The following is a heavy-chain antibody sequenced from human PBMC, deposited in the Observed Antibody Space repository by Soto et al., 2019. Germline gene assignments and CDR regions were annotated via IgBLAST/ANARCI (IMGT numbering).Heavy chain of an antibody. Sequence: ASVKVSCKASGYTFTGYYMHWVRQAPGQGLEWMGWINTNSGGTNYAQKFQGRVTMTRDTSISTAYMELSRLRSDDTAVYYCARASDLDYGTNNWIDPWGQGTLVTVSS. CDR3: ARASDLDYGTNNWIDP. CDR2: INTNSGGT. J-gene: IGHJ5*02. CDR1: GYTFTGYY. V-gene: IGHV1-2*02. D-gene: IGHD3-10*01.